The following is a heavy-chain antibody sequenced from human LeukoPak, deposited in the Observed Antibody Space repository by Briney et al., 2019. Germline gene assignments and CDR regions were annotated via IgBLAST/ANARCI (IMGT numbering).Heavy chain of an antibody. D-gene: IGHD3-10*01. CDR2: ISSSGSAI. CDR3: ARTITMVRVSDWYFDL. Sequence: GGSLRLSCAASGFTFSDYYMSWIRQAPGKGLEWVSYISSSGSAIYYADSVKGRFTISRDNAKNSLYLQMNSLRSEDTAVYYCARTITMVRVSDWYFDLWGRGTLVTVSS. CDR1: GFTFSDYY. J-gene: IGHJ2*01. V-gene: IGHV3-11*01.